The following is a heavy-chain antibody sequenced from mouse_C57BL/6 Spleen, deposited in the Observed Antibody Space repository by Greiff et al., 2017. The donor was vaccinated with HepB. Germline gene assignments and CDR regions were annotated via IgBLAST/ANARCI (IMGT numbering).Heavy chain of an antibody. D-gene: IGHD2-1*01. Sequence: VKLQQSGAELARPGASVKLSCKASGYTFTSYGISWVKQRTGQGLEWIGEIYPRSGNTYYNEKFKGKATLTADKSSSTAYMELRSLTSEDSAVYFCAIYYGNYDAMDYWGQGTSVTVSS. V-gene: IGHV1-81*01. J-gene: IGHJ4*01. CDR2: IYPRSGNT. CDR3: AIYYGNYDAMDY. CDR1: GYTFTSYG.